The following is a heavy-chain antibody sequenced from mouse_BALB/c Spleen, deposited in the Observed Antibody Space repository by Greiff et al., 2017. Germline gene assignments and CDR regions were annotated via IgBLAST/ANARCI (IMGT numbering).Heavy chain of an antibody. CDR3: TRGYDLYYAMDY. CDR1: GFTFRNYW. D-gene: IGHD2-14*01. Sequence: DVMLVESGGGLVQPGGSMKLSCVASGFTFRNYWMNWVRQSPEKGLEWVAEIRLKSNNYATHYAESVKGRFTISRDDSKSSVYLQMNNLRAEDTGIYYCTRGYDLYYAMDYWGQGTSVTVSS. J-gene: IGHJ4*01. V-gene: IGHV6-6*02. CDR2: IRLKSNNYAT.